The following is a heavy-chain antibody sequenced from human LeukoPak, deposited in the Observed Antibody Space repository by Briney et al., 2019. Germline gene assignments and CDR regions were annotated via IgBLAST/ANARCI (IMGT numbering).Heavy chain of an antibody. CDR3: ATYELVVAATDY. V-gene: IGHV3-7*01. D-gene: IGHD2-15*01. J-gene: IGHJ4*02. CDR2: IKKDDGSEK. CDR1: GFTFSNYW. Sequence: GGSLILSCSTSGFTFSNYWMTWVRQAPGKGLEWVANIKKDDGSEKYYVESVQGRFTISRDNARNSVFLQMNGLRAEDTAVYYCATYELVVAATDYWGQGTVVTVSS.